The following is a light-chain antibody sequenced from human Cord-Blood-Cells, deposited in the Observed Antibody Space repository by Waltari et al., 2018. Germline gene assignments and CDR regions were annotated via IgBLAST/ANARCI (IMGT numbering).Light chain of an antibody. CDR2: EAA. J-gene: IGKJ2*01. CDR3: QQYNSYSPYT. Sequence: DIPMTQSPSTLSASVGDRVTITCRASQSIRSWLAWYQQKPGKAPKLLIYEAASLESGVPSRCSGSGSGTEFTLTISSLQPDDFATYYSQQYNSYSPYTFGQGTKLEIK. V-gene: IGKV1-5*01. CDR1: QSIRSW.